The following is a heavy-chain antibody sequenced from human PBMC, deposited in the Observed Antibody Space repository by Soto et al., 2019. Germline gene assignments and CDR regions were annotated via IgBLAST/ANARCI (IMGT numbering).Heavy chain of an antibody. CDR3: ASWTYNSGWYLDT. D-gene: IGHD6-19*01. V-gene: IGHV3-7*03. J-gene: IGHJ4*02. CDR1: GFSFSGHW. Sequence: EVHLVESGGGLVQPGGSLRLSCAASGFSFSGHWMGWVRQAPGKVLEWVANIKQDGSEKYYADSVKGRFTISRDNAKNSLYLQVDSLPAEDTAVYYCASWTYNSGWYLDTWGQGTLVTVSS. CDR2: IKQDGSEK.